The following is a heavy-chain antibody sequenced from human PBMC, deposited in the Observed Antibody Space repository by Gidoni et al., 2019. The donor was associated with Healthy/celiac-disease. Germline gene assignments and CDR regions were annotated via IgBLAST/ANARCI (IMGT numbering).Heavy chain of an antibody. CDR1: GFTFRNAW. J-gene: IGHJ4*02. Sequence: EVQLVESGGGLVKPGGSLRLSCAASGFTFRNAWMSWVRQAPGKGLEGVGRIKRKTDGGTTDYAAPVKGRFTISREDSKNTLYLQMNSLKTEDTAVYYCTTRVYYYDSSGYFGWGQGTLVTVSS. CDR3: TTRVYYYDSSGYFG. V-gene: IGHV3-15*01. D-gene: IGHD3-22*01. CDR2: IKRKTDGGTT.